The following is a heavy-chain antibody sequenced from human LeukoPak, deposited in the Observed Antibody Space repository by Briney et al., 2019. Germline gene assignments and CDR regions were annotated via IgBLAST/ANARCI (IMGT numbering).Heavy chain of an antibody. Sequence: SQTLSLTCAISGDSVSSNSATWNWIRQSPSSGLEWLGRTYYRSKWYNDYAVSVKGRININPDTSKNQFSLQLSSVTPEDTAVYYCARGSDSARAFDEWGEGTLVTVSS. CDR1: GDSVSSNSAT. V-gene: IGHV6-1*01. CDR2: TYYRSKWYN. D-gene: IGHD2-15*01. J-gene: IGHJ4*02. CDR3: ARGSDSARAFDE.